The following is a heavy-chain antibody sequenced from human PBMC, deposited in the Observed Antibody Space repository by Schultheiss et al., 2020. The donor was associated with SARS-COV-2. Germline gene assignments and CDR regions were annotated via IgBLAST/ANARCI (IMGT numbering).Heavy chain of an antibody. D-gene: IGHD6-6*01. CDR3: ARAPGYSSSSGCLDY. CDR2: INHSGST. V-gene: IGHV4-34*01. Sequence: SETLSLTCAVYGGSFSGYYWSWIRQPPGKGLEWIGEINHSGSTNYIPSLKSRVTISVDTSKNQFSLKLSSVTAADTAVYYCARAPGYSSSSGCLDYWGQGTLVTVSS. J-gene: IGHJ4*02. CDR1: GGSFSGYY.